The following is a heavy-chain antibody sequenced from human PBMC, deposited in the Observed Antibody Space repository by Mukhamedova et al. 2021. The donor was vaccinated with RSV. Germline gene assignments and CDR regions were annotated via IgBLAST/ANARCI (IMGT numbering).Heavy chain of an antibody. V-gene: IGHV3-73*01. D-gene: IGHD6-19*01. Sequence: RFTISRDDSKNTAYLQMNSLKTEDTAVYYCTRHPSPGSSGSVDYWGQGTLVTVS. J-gene: IGHJ4*02. CDR3: TRHPSPGSSGSVDY.